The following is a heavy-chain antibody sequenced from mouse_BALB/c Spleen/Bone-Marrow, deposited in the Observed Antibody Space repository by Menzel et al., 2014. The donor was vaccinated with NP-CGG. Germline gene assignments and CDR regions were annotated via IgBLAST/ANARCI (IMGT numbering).Heavy chain of an antibody. CDR2: IYPGDGDT. J-gene: IGHJ2*01. CDR3: ARGGISVDY. CDR1: GYAFSTYW. V-gene: IGHV1-80*01. Sequence: VQLQQSGAELVRPGSSVKISCKSSGYAFSTYWINWVKQRPGQGLEWIGQIYPGDGDTDFNGKFKGKATLTADRSSNTGYMEFSSLTSEDSAVYFCARGGISVDYWGQGTTLTVSS.